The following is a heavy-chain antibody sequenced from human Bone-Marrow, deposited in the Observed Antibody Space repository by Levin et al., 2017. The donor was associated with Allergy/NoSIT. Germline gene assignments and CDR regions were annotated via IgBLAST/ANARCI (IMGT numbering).Heavy chain of an antibody. CDR2: ISYDGSNK. J-gene: IGHJ1*01. CDR3: ATSREAAEYFQH. Sequence: GGSLRLSCAASGFTFSSYGMHWVRQAPGKGLEWVAVISYDGSNKYYADSVKGRFTISRDNSKNTLYLQMNSLRAEDTAVYYCATSREAAEYFQHWGQGTLVTVSS. D-gene: IGHD6-13*01. CDR1: GFTFSSYG. V-gene: IGHV3-30*03.